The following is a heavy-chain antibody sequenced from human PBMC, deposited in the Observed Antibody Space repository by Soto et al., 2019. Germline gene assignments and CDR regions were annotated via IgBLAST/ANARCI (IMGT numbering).Heavy chain of an antibody. V-gene: IGHV3-23*01. D-gene: IGHD5-18*01. Sequence: EVQLLESGGGLVQPGGSLRLSCAASGFTFSNYAMTWVRQAPGKGLEWVSSISNSGSNTHYADSVKGRFAISRDNSKNTLYVQMNSLRAEDTAVYYCAKEVIQLWFTYGLDFWGQGTTVTVSS. CDR3: AKEVIQLWFTYGLDF. CDR2: ISNSGSNT. CDR1: GFTFSNYA. J-gene: IGHJ6*02.